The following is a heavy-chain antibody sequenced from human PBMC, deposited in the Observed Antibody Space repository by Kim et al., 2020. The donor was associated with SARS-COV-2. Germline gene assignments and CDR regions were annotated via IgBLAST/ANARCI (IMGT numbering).Heavy chain of an antibody. CDR3: AGEGSASPFDY. V-gene: IGHV3-23*01. D-gene: IGHD3-10*01. Sequence: YADAVKSRFTICRDNSKNILFLQMNSLRVEDTAIYYCAGEGSASPFDYWGQGTLVSVST. J-gene: IGHJ4*02.